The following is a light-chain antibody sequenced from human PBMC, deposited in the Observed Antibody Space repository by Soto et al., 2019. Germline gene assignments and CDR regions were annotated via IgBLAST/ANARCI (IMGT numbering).Light chain of an antibody. CDR1: SSDVGAYNY. CDR3: SSYTSATTYV. Sequence: QSVLTQPASVSGSPGQSITISCTGTSSDVGAYNYDSWYQQYPGEAHKVIIYDVSHRPAGVSNRFSGSKSGNTASLTNSGLQTQDEADYYCSSYTSATTYVFGTGTKVTVL. V-gene: IGLV2-14*01. CDR2: DVS. J-gene: IGLJ1*01.